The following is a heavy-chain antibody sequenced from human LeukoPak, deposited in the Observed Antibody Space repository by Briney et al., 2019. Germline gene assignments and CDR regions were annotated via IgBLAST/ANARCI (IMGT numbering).Heavy chain of an antibody. D-gene: IGHD5-24*01. V-gene: IGHV4-59*08. J-gene: IGHJ4*02. CDR3: ARTNYRAPLDY. CDR2: IYYSGST. CDR1: GGSISSYY. Sequence: SETLSLTCTVSGGSISSYYWSWIRQPPGKGLEWIGYIYYSGSTNYNPSLKSRVTISADTSKNRFSLKLSSVTAADTAVYYCARTNYRAPLDYWGQGTLVTVSS.